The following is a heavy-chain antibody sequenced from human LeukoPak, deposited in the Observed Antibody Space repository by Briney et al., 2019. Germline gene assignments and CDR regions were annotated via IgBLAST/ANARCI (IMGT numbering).Heavy chain of an antibody. J-gene: IGHJ3*02. CDR3: ARGGRGSAAVVAPRSFDI. CDR1: GFTFSSYG. CDR2: ISYDGSNK. Sequence: GGSLRLSCAASGFTFSSYGMHWVRQAPGKGLEWLAVISYDGSNKYYADFVKGRFTISRDNSKNTLYLQMNSLRAEDSALYYCARGGRGSAAVVAPRSFDIWGQGTMVTVSS. V-gene: IGHV3-30*03. D-gene: IGHD3-22*01.